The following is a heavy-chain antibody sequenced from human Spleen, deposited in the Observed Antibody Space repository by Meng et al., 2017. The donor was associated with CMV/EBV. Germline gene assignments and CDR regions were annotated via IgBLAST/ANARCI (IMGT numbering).Heavy chain of an antibody. Sequence: GESLKISCAASGFTFSSYEMNWVRQAPGKGLEWISYASSSASTKYYADSVKGRFTISRDNSKNMLYLQMNSLRAEDTAVYYCARDPRESVVVALDYWGQGTLVTVSS. D-gene: IGHD2-15*01. CDR3: ARDPRESVVVALDY. CDR1: GFTFSSYE. V-gene: IGHV3-48*03. CDR2: ASSSASTK. J-gene: IGHJ4*02.